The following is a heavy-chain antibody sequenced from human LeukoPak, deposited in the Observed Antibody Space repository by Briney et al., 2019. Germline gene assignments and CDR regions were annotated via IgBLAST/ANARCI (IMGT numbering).Heavy chain of an antibody. D-gene: IGHD3-3*01. V-gene: IGHV3-23*01. CDR3: ASKLYYDFWSGYPYYHGMDV. Sequence: GGSLRLSCAASGFTFSSYGMHWVRQAPGKGLEWVSAISGSGGSTYYADSVKGRFTISRDNSKNTLYLQMNSLRAEDTAVYYCASKLYYDFWSGYPYYHGMDVWGQGTTVTVSS. CDR1: GFTFSSYG. CDR2: ISGSGGST. J-gene: IGHJ6*02.